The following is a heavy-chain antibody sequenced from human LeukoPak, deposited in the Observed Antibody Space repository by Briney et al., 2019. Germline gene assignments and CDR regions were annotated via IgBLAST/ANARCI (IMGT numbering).Heavy chain of an antibody. CDR3: ARVITGVDY. D-gene: IGHD1-20*01. J-gene: IGHJ4*02. CDR2: INPNSGDT. Sequence: ASVKVSFKASGYTFTGYYMHWVRQAPGQGLEWMGWINPNSGDTNYAQKFQGRVTMTRETSISTAYMELSWLRSDDTAVYYCARVITGVDYWGQGTLVTVSS. CDR1: GYTFTGYY. V-gene: IGHV1-2*02.